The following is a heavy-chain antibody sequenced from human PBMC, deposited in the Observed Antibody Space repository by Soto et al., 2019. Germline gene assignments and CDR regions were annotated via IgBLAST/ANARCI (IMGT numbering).Heavy chain of an antibody. CDR2: IYYSGST. V-gene: IGHV4-39*01. CDR1: GGSISSSSYY. J-gene: IGHJ4*02. CDR3: ARLSVYGSGFDY. D-gene: IGHD3-10*01. Sequence: SETLSLTCTVSGGSISSSSYYWGWIRQPPGKGLEWIGSIYYSGSTYYNPSLKSRVTISVDTSKNQFSLKLSSVTAADTAVYYCARLSVYGSGFDYWGQGTLVTVSS.